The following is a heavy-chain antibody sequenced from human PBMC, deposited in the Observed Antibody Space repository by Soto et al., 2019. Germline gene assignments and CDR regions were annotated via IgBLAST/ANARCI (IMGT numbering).Heavy chain of an antibody. V-gene: IGHV4-30-4*01. CDR3: ARGVHYYDSSGYYSW. D-gene: IGHD3-22*01. CDR2: IYYSGST. CDR1: GGSISSGDYY. J-gene: IGHJ4*02. Sequence: QVQLQESGPGLVKPSQTLSLTCTVSGGSISSGDYYWSWIRQPPGKGLEWIGYIYYSGSTYYNPSLKSRVTISVDTSKNQFSVKLSSVTAADTAVYYCARGVHYYDSSGYYSWWGQGTLVPVSS.